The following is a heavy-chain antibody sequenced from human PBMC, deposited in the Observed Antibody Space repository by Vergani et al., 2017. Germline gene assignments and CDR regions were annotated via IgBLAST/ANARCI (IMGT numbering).Heavy chain of an antibody. V-gene: IGHV3-7*01. CDR1: GFNFSSYW. CDR3: ATDSIAVASTSDYYYGMDV. J-gene: IGHJ6*02. Sequence: EVQLVESGGGLVQPGGSLRLSCAASGFNFSSYWMSWVRQAPGQGLEWVANIKQDGSEKYYVDSVKGRFTISRDNAKNSLFLQMNSLRAEDTAVYYCATDSIAVASTSDYYYGMDVWGQGTTVTGSS. D-gene: IGHD6-19*01. CDR2: IKQDGSEK.